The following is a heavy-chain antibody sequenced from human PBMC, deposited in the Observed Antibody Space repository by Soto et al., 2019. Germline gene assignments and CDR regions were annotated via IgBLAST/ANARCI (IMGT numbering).Heavy chain of an antibody. J-gene: IGHJ5*02. D-gene: IGHD3-3*01. Sequence: SETLSLTCTVTGGAISGYYWTWIRQSDGEGLEWIGRIYSSGSTNYNPSLKSRVTISLDASMNYFSLRLSSVTAADTAVYYCARGQRFSDWFDPWGQGTLVTVSS. CDR3: ARGQRFSDWFDP. CDR2: IYSSGST. V-gene: IGHV4-4*07. CDR1: GGAISGYY.